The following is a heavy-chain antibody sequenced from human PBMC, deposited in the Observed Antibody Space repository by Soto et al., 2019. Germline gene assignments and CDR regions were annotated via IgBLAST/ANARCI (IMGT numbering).Heavy chain of an antibody. J-gene: IGHJ6*02. V-gene: IGHV3-15*01. D-gene: IGHD6-13*01. Sequence: PGGSLRLSCAASGFTFSNAGMSWVRQAPGKGLEWVGRIKSKTDGGTTDYAAPVKGRFTISRDDSKNTLYLQMNSLKTEDTAVYYCATRIAAAGTGGYYYYGMDVWGQGTTVTVSS. CDR2: IKSKTDGGTT. CDR1: GFTFSNAG. CDR3: ATRIAAAGTGGYYYYGMDV.